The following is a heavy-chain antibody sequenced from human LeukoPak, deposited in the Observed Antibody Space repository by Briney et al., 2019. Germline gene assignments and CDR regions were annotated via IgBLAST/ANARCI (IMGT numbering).Heavy chain of an antibody. V-gene: IGHV3-30*18. CDR3: AKDLVKYQLPGPYYYYGMDV. CDR1: GFTFSTYG. D-gene: IGHD2-2*01. Sequence: GGSLRLSCAASGFTFSTYGMHWVRQAPGKGLAWVALISYDGNYTFYADSVKGRFTISRDNSKNTLSLQMNSLRAEDTAVYYCAKDLVKYQLPGPYYYYGMDVWGQGTTVTVSS. J-gene: IGHJ6*02. CDR2: ISYDGNYT.